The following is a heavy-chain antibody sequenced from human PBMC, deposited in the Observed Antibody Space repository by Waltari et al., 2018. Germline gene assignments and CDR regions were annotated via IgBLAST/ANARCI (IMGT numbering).Heavy chain of an antibody. D-gene: IGHD3-10*01. CDR1: GYSISSGYY. CDR2: IYHSGST. CDR3: ASSPRGYFDY. Sequence: QVQLQESGPGLVKPSETLSLTCAVSGYSISSGYYWGWIRQPPGKGLEWIGSIYHSGSTYYTPSLKSRVTRSVDPSKNQFSLKLSSVTAADTAVYYCASSPRGYFDYWGQGTLVTVSS. J-gene: IGHJ4*02. V-gene: IGHV4-38-2*01.